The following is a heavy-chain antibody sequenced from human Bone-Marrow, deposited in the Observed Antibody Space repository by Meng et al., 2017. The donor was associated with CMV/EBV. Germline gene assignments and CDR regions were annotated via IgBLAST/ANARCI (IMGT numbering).Heavy chain of an antibody. J-gene: IGHJ6*02. CDR2: ISWNSGSI. Sequence: SLKISCAASGFTFDDYAMHWVRQAPGKGLEWVSGISWNSGSIGYADSVKGRFTISRDIAKNSLYLQMNSLGAEDTAVYYCARARYYYGMDVWGQGTTVTVSS. V-gene: IGHV3-9*01. CDR1: GFTFDDYA. CDR3: ARARYYYGMDV.